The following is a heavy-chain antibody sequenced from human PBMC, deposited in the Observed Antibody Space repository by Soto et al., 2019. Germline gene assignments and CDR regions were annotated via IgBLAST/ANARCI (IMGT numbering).Heavy chain of an antibody. D-gene: IGHD3-3*01. V-gene: IGHV1-46*02. CDR3: TRGSFLEWSCMDV. Sequence: GASVKVSCKASGYTFDRYYMHWVRQAPGQGLEWMGMINPSGSITSYAQKFQGRVTMTRDTSTRTLSMELTSLRSEDTAVYYCTRGSFLEWSCMDVWGQGTTVTVYS. J-gene: IGHJ6*02. CDR1: GYTFDRYY. CDR2: INPSGSIT.